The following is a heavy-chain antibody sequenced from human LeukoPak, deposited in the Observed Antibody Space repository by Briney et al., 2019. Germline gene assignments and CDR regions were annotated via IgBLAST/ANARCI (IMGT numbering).Heavy chain of an antibody. D-gene: IGHD3-3*01. J-gene: IGHJ4*02. CDR3: AGPLQLRFLEY. V-gene: IGHV4-38-2*01. Sequence: ASETLSLTCAVSDYSISSGYYWGWIRQPPGKGLEWIGSIYHSGSTYYNPSLKSRVTISVDTSKNQFSLKLSSVTAADTAVYYCAGPLQLRFLEYWGQGTLVTVSS. CDR1: DYSISSGYY. CDR2: IYHSGST.